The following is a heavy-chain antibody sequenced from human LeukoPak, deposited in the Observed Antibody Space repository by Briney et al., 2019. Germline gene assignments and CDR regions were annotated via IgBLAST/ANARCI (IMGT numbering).Heavy chain of an antibody. CDR1: GGSISSGGYY. V-gene: IGHV4-31*03. CDR3: ARDTIGYCSGGSCYHYFDY. J-gene: IGHJ4*02. CDR2: IYYSGST. Sequence: TLSLTCTVSGGSISSGGYYWSWIRQHPGKGLEWIEYIYYSGSTYYNPSLKSRVTISVDTSKDQFSLKLSSVTAADTAVYYCARDTIGYCSGGSCYHYFDYWGQGTLVTVSS. D-gene: IGHD2-15*01.